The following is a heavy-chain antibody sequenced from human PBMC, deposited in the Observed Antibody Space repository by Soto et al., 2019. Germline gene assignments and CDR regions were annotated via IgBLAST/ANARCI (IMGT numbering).Heavy chain of an antibody. J-gene: IGHJ4*02. V-gene: IGHV3-11*01. D-gene: IGHD2-8*02. CDR1: GFSFSDYY. Sequence: GGSLRLSCAASGFSFSDYYMSCIRQAPGKGLEWVSYSSSSGSTIYYADSVKGRFTISRDNAKNSLYLQMNSLRAEDTAVYYCARGTGELDYWGQGTLVTVSS. CDR3: ARGTGELDY. CDR2: SSSSGSTI.